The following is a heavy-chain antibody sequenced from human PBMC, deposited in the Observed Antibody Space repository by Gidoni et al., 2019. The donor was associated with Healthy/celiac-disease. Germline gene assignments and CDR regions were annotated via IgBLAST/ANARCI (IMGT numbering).Heavy chain of an antibody. D-gene: IGHD3-3*01. J-gene: IGHJ6*02. V-gene: IGHV3-30*18. CDR2: ISYDGSNK. CDR3: AKGSITIFGVVKYGMDV. CDR1: GFTFSSYG. Sequence: VQLVESGGGVVQPGRSLRLSCAASGFTFSSYGMHWVRQAPGKGLEWVAVISYDGSNKYYADSVKGRFTISRDNSKNTLYLQMNSLRAEDTAVYYCAKGSITIFGVVKYGMDVWGQGTTVTVSS.